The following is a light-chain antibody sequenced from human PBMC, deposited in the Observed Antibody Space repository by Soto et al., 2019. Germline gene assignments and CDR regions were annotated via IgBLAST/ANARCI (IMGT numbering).Light chain of an antibody. J-gene: IGKJ5*01. CDR1: QSISYW. CDR2: KAS. Sequence: DSQMTQSPSTLSASVGDRVTITCRASQSISYWLAWYQQKPGKAPKLLIYKASTLESGVPSRFSGSGSGTEFALTISSLQPDDFATYYCKHYNSYPLAFGQGTRLEIE. V-gene: IGKV1-5*03. CDR3: KHYNSYPLA.